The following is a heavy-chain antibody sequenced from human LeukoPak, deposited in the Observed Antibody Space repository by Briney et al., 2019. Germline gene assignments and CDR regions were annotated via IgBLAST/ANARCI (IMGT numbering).Heavy chain of an antibody. D-gene: IGHD6-13*01. CDR1: GFTFSSYG. CDR3: AKAGYSSSWYVDY. J-gene: IGHJ4*02. V-gene: IGHV3-30*18. Sequence: PGGSLRLSCAASGFTFSSYGTHWVRQAPGKGLEWVAVISNDGSNKYYADSVKGRFTISRDNSKNTLYLQMNSLRAEDTAVYYCAKAGYSSSWYVDYWGQGTLVLVSS. CDR2: ISNDGSNK.